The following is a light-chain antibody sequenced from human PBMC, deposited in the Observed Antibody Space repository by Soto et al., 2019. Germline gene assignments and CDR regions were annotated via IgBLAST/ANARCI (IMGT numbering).Light chain of an antibody. CDR3: HQRSSWPRT. CDR1: QSVRSSY. J-gene: IGKJ1*01. CDR2: GAS. V-gene: IGKV3D-20*02. Sequence: ENVLTQSPGTLSLSPGERAALSCRASQSVRSSYLAWYQQKPGQAPRLLIYGASSRATGIPDRFSGSGSGTDFTLTISSLEPEDFAVYYCHQRSSWPRTFGQGTKVEIK.